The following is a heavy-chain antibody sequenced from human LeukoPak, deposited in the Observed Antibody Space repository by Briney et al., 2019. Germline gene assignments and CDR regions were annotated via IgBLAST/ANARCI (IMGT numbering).Heavy chain of an antibody. V-gene: IGHV4-30-4*01. J-gene: IGHJ4*02. CDR3: AAEPTATAGVLDN. CDR1: GGSISSGDYY. Sequence: SQTLSLTCTVSGGSISSGDYYWSWIRQPPGKGLEWIGYIYYSGSTYYNPSLRSRVTISEDTSKNQFSLKLSSVTAADTAVYYYAAEPTATAGVLDNWGQGTLVTVST. D-gene: IGHD6-13*01. CDR2: IYYSGST.